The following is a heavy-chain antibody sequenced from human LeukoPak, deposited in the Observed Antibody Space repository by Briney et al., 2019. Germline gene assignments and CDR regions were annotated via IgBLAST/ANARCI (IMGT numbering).Heavy chain of an antibody. V-gene: IGHV3-48*03. Sequence: GGSLRLSCAASGFTFSSYEMNWVRQAPGKGLEWVSYISSSGSTIYYADSVKGRFTISRDNAKNSLYLQMNSLRAEDTAVYYCARDRDGGATYYFDYWGQGTLVTVSS. CDR3: ARDRDGGATYYFDY. CDR1: GFTFSSYE. CDR2: ISSSGSTI. J-gene: IGHJ4*02. D-gene: IGHD3-10*01.